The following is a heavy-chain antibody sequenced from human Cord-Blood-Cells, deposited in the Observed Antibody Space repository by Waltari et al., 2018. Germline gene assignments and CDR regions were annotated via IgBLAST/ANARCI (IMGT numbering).Heavy chain of an antibody. D-gene: IGHD6-6*01. Sequence: ASVKVSCKVSGYTLTELSMHWVRQAPGKGLEWIGGFDPEDGETIYAQKFQGRVTMTEDTSTDTAYMELSSLRSEDTAVYYCATRSGSSSERGDYWGQGTLVTVSS. V-gene: IGHV1-24*01. CDR2: FDPEDGET. CDR3: ATRSGSSSERGDY. J-gene: IGHJ4*02. CDR1: GYTLTELS.